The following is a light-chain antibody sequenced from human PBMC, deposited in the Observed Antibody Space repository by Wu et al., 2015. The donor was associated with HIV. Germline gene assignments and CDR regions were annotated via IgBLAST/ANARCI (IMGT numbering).Light chain of an antibody. CDR3: QQYNYWYT. CDR1: QSVSSK. CDR2: AAS. Sequence: EIVMTQSPATLSVSPGDTATLSCRASQSVSSKLVWYQQRPGQAPRLLIYAASTRATDIPARFSGSGSGTEFTLNISSMQSEDFAVYYCQQYNYWYTFGQGTKLEI. V-gene: IGKV3-15*01. J-gene: IGKJ2*01.